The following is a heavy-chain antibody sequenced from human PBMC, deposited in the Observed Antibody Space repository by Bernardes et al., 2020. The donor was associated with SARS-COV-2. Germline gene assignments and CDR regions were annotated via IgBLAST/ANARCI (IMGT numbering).Heavy chain of an antibody. V-gene: IGHV4-59*08. CDR2: IYYSGST. CDR1: GGYISNYY. D-gene: IGHD2-15*01. Sequence: SETLSLTCSVSGGYISNYYWSWIRQAPGKGLEWIGYIYYSGSTNYNPSLKSRVTISVDTSKNQVSLKLTSVTAADTAVYYCARHPLGYCSGGNCYWFFDLWGRGTLVTVSS. CDR3: ARHPLGYCSGGNCYWFFDL. J-gene: IGHJ2*01.